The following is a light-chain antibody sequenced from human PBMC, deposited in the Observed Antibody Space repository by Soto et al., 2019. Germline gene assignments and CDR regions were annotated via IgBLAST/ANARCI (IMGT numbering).Light chain of an antibody. CDR1: QSISSY. J-gene: IGKJ2*01. V-gene: IGKV1-39*01. CDR3: QQSYSTPPYT. Sequence: DIQMTQSPSSLSASVGDRVTITCRASQSISSYLNWYQQKPGKAPKLLIYAASSLQSGVPSRFSGSGSGTDFHLTISSLQPEDFATYYCQQSYSTPPYTFGQGTKLEIK. CDR2: AAS.